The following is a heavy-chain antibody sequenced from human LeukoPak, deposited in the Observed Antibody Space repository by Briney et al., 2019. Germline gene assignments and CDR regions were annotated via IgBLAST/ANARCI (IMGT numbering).Heavy chain of an antibody. CDR2: LYSGGST. Sequence: GGSLRLSCAASGFIVSNNYMSWVRQAPGKGRTWVSVLYSGGSTYYADSVKGRFTISRDSSKNTLYLQMNSLRAEDTAVYYCAREPPGGTTTFDYWGQGTLVTVSS. D-gene: IGHD1-26*01. CDR3: AREPPGGTTTFDY. V-gene: IGHV3-66*01. CDR1: GFIVSNNY. J-gene: IGHJ4*02.